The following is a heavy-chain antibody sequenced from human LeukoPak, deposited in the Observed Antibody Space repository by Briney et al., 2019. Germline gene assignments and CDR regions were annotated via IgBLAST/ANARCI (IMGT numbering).Heavy chain of an antibody. Sequence: SVKVSCKASGYTFPSYFMHWVRQAPGQGLEWMGGIIPIFGTANYAQKFQGRVTITADESTSTAYMELSSLRSEDTAVYYCARGLDWNYAYFDYWGQGTLVTVSS. V-gene: IGHV1-69*13. CDR3: ARGLDWNYAYFDY. D-gene: IGHD1-7*01. J-gene: IGHJ4*02. CDR1: GYTFPSYF. CDR2: IIPIFGTA.